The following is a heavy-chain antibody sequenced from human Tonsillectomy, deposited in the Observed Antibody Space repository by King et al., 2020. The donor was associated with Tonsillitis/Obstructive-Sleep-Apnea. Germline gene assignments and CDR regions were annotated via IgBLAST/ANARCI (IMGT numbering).Heavy chain of an antibody. J-gene: IGHJ4*02. V-gene: IGHV1-18*01. Sequence: VQLVESGAEVKKPGASVKVSCKAYGYRFISYGITWVRQARGQGLEWMGWISANSGNTKYAKKLQGRVTMTTDTSTSTAYMELRSLRSDDTAVYYCARAYGDPSPFFDYWGQGTLVTVSS. CDR3: ARAYGDPSPFFDY. CDR1: GYRFISYG. CDR2: ISANSGNT. D-gene: IGHD4-17*01.